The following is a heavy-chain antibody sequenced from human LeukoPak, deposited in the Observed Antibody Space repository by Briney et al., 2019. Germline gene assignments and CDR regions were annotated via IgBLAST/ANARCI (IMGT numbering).Heavy chain of an antibody. D-gene: IGHD2-8*01. CDR1: GGSISSSSYY. J-gene: IGHJ4*02. V-gene: IGHV4-39*07. CDR3: ARVRVLMVYAMDY. Sequence: SETLSLTCTVSGGSISSSSYYWGCIRQPPGKGLEWIGSIYYSGSTYYNPSLKSRVTISVDTSRNQFSLKLSSVTAADTAVYYCARVRVLMVYAMDYWGQGTLVTVSS. CDR2: IYYSGST.